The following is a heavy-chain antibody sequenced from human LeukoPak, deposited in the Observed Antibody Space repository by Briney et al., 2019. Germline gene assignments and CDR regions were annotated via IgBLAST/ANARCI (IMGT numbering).Heavy chain of an antibody. CDR1: GGSFSGYY. Sequence: SETLSLTCAVYGGSFSGYYWSWIRQPPGKGLEWIGEINHSGSTNYNPSLKSRVTISVDTSKNQFSLKLSSVTAADTAVYYCARGQWSEDGFDIWGQGTMVTVSS. J-gene: IGHJ3*02. V-gene: IGHV4-34*01. CDR3: ARGQWSEDGFDI. CDR2: INHSGST. D-gene: IGHD6-19*01.